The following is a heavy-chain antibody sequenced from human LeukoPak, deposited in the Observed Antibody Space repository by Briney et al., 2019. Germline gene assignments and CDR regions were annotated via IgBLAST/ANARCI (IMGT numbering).Heavy chain of an antibody. CDR3: AKDLEGRDGYNTNYFDY. CDR2: ISGSGGST. Sequence: GGSLRLSCAASGFTFSSYGMSWVRQAPGKGLEWVSAISGSGGSTYYADSVKGRFTISRDNSKNTLYLQMNSLRAEDTAVYYCAKDLEGRDGYNTNYFDYWGQGTLVTVSS. V-gene: IGHV3-23*01. D-gene: IGHD5-24*01. J-gene: IGHJ4*02. CDR1: GFTFSSYG.